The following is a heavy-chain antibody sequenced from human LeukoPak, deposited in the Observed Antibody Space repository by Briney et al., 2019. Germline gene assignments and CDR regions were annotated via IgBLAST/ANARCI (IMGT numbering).Heavy chain of an antibody. CDR3: VRYSSSSGWFDP. CDR1: GGSISSYH. Sequence: SETLSLTCTVSGGSISSYHWSWIRQPPGRGLEWIGYIYYSGSTNYNPSLKSRVTISVDTFKNHFSLRLSSVTAADTAVYYCVRYSSSSGWFDPWGQGTLVTVSS. D-gene: IGHD6-6*01. V-gene: IGHV4-59*08. J-gene: IGHJ5*02. CDR2: IYYSGST.